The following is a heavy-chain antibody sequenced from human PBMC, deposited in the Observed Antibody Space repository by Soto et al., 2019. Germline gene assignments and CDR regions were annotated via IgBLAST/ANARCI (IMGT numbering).Heavy chain of an antibody. CDR3: AREERPQAGFGNMAYGMDV. V-gene: IGHV1-69*13. D-gene: IGHD3-10*01. J-gene: IGHJ6*02. CDR2: IIPIFGTA. CDR1: GGTFSSYA. Sequence: GASVKVSCKASGGTFSSYAISWVRQAPGQGLEWMGGIIPIFGTANYAQKFQGRVTITADESTSTAYMELSSLTSEDTAVYYCAREERPQAGFGNMAYGMDVWGQGTTVTVSS.